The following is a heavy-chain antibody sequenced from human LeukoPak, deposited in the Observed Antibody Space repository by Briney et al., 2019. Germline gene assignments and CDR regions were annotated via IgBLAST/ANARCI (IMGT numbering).Heavy chain of an antibody. D-gene: IGHD2-2*01. CDR1: GGSFSGYY. V-gene: IGHV4-31*11. J-gene: IGHJ4*02. Sequence: PSETLSLTCAVYGGSFSGYYWSWIRQHPGKGLEWIGYIYYSGSTYYNPSLKSRVTISVDTSKNQFSLKLSSVTAADTAVYYCARGYCSSTSCWSSRYYFDYWGQGTLVTVSS. CDR3: ARGYCSSTSCWSSRYYFDY. CDR2: IYYSGST.